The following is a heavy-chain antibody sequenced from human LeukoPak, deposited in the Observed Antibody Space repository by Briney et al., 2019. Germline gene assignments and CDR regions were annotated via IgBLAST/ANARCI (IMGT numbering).Heavy chain of an antibody. CDR3: ARVAGYYDSSGYYYVIDY. CDR2: IYHSGST. CDR1: GGSISSSNW. D-gene: IGHD3-22*01. J-gene: IGHJ4*02. V-gene: IGHV4-4*02. Sequence: SETLYLTCAVSGGSISSSNWWSWVRQPPGKGLEWIGEIYHSGSTNYNPSLKSRVTISVDKSKNQFSLKLSSVTAADTAVYYCARVAGYYDSSGYYYVIDYWGQGTLVTVSS.